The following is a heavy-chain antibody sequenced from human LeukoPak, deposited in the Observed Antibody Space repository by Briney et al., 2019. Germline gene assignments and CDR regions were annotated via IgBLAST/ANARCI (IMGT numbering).Heavy chain of an antibody. CDR3: ARDPPGEGIDY. CDR1: GFTFSSYW. V-gene: IGHV3-74*01. J-gene: IGHJ4*02. D-gene: IGHD3-10*01. CDR2: INSAGSDT. Sequence: GGSLRLSCAASGFTFSSYWMHWVRQGSGKGLVWVSHINSAGSDTSYADSVKGRFTISRDNAKNMLYLQMNSLRAEDTAVYYCARDPPGEGIDYWGQGTLVTVSS.